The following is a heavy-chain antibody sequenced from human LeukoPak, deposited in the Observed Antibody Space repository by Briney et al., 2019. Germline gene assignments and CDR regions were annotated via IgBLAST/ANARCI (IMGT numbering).Heavy chain of an antibody. CDR3: ARHPDLSYYYGSGSTFDY. Sequence: SETLSLTCTVSGGSISSYYWSWIRQPPGEGLEWIGYIYYSGSTKYNPSLKGRVTISVDTSKNQISLKLSSVTAADTAVYYCARHPDLSYYYGSGSTFDYWGQGTLVTVPS. J-gene: IGHJ4*02. D-gene: IGHD3-10*01. CDR2: IYYSGST. CDR1: GGSISSYY. V-gene: IGHV4-59*01.